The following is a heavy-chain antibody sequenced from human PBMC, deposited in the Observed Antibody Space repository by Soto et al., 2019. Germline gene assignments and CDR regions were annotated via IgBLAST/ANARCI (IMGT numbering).Heavy chain of an antibody. Sequence: SETMSLTCTVSGGSISSGGYYWSWIRQHPGKGLEWIGYIYYSGSTYYNPSLKSRVTISVDTSKNQFSLKLSSVTAADTAVYYCARRQQNYNYYMDVWGTGTTVTVSS. CDR1: GGSISSGGYY. CDR2: IYYSGST. J-gene: IGHJ6*03. CDR3: ARRQQNYNYYMDV. V-gene: IGHV4-31*03.